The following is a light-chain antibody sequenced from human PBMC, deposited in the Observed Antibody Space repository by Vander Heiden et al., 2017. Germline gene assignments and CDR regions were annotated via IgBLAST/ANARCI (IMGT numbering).Light chain of an antibody. V-gene: IGKV1-39*01. Sequence: TVHIPCRASQSISSYLNWYQQKPWKAPKLLIYAASSLQSWVPSRFSGSGSGTDFTRTISSLQPEDFATYYCQQSYSTSYTFGQGTKLEIK. CDR2: AAS. J-gene: IGKJ2*01. CDR1: QSISSY. CDR3: QQSYSTSYT.